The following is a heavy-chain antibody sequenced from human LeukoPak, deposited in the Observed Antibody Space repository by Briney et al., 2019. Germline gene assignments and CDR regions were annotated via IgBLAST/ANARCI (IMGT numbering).Heavy chain of an antibody. CDR2: INPANGYT. V-gene: IGHV1-3*03. CDR3: AIRDGHTDH. J-gene: IGHJ4*02. CDR1: GYTITNYA. D-gene: IGHD5-24*01. Sequence: ASVKVSCKTSGYTITNYAMHWVRQAPGQTIEWLAWINPANGYTRYSQHFQDRVTVSSDTSADTAYMELSSLRSEDKAIYYCAIRDGHTDHWGQGTLVTVSS.